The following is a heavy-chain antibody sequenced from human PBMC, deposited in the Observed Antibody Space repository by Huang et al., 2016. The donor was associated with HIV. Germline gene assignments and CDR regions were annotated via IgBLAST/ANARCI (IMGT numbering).Heavy chain of an antibody. D-gene: IGHD3-22*01. CDR2: ILPTLGTA. V-gene: IGHV1-69*01. J-gene: IGHJ4*02. CDR1: GGSFRNFA. CDR3: ATVDYYDTSGPQRGYFDN. Sequence: QVQLVQSGAEVKKPGSSVKVSCKASGGSFRNFAIGWVRQDPGQGLEWMGGILPTLGTANYAQKFQGRVTIIADESTSTAYMELSSLRSEDTAVYYCATVDYYDTSGPQRGYFDNWGQGTLVTVSS.